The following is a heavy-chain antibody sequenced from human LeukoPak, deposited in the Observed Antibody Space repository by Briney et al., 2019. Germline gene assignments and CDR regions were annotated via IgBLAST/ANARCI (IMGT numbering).Heavy chain of an antibody. CDR1: GFTFSSYS. CDR3: ARSQGTIPDSVPLDI. CDR2: LSTSSSYI. V-gene: IGHV3-21*01. Sequence: GGSLRLSCAASGFTFSSYSMNWVRQAPGKGLEWVSSLSTSSSYIYYADSLKGRFTISRDNAKNSLYLQMNSLRAEDTAVYYCARSQGTIPDSVPLDIWGQGTMVTVSS. D-gene: IGHD5/OR15-5a*01. J-gene: IGHJ3*02.